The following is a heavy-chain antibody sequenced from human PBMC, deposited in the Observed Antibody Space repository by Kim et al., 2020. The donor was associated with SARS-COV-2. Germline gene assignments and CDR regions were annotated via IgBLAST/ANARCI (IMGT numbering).Heavy chain of an antibody. CDR1: GYTFTSYD. CDR3: ARGHLKSIVVVIAPPPYYYYMDV. Sequence: ASVKVSCKASGYTFTSYDINWVRQATGQGLEWMGWMNPNSGNTGYAQKFQGRVTMTRNTSISTAYMELSSLRSEDTAVYYCARGHLKSIVVVIAPPPYYYYMDVWGKGTTVTVSS. CDR2: MNPNSGNT. J-gene: IGHJ6*03. D-gene: IGHD2-21*01. V-gene: IGHV1-8*01.